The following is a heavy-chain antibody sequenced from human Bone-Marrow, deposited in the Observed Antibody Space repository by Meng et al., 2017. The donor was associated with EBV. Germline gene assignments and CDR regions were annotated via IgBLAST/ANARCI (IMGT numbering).Heavy chain of an antibody. CDR1: GGSVNTGSYY. Sequence: QVQLQVSGPGPVKPSETLSLTCTVSGGSVNTGSYYWSWIRQPPGKGLEYLGHVYYTARTNYNPSLKSRVSISVDTSKNHFSLRLNSATAADTAIYYCARIGYSSGWYATDYWGQGTLVTVSS. D-gene: IGHD6-19*01. CDR3: ARIGYSSGWYATDY. J-gene: IGHJ4*02. CDR2: VYYTART. V-gene: IGHV4-61*03.